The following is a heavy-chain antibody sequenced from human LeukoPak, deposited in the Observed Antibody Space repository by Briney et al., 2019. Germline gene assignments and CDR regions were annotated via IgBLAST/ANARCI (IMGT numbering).Heavy chain of an antibody. V-gene: IGHV4-61*01. CDR2: IYYTGST. Sequence: SETLSLTCTVSGGSVSSGSYYWSWIRQPPGKGLEWIGYIYYTGSTTYNPSLKSRATISVDTSKNQFSLKLSSVTAADTAVYYCARAAYSGSYHSDYWGQGTLVTVSS. CDR1: GGSVSSGSYY. CDR3: ARAAYSGSYHSDY. D-gene: IGHD1-26*01. J-gene: IGHJ4*02.